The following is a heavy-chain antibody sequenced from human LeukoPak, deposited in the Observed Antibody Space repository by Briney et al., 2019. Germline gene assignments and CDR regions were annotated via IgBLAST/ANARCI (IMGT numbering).Heavy chain of an antibody. CDR2: IYSGGTT. D-gene: IGHD6-13*01. Sequence: GGSLRLSCAASGFTVSSHYMSWVRQAPGKGLEWVSIIYSGGTTYYADSVKGRFTISRDNSKNTLDLQMNSLRADDTAVYYCARLWRAAAGGFDTWGQGTLVTVSP. V-gene: IGHV3-66*01. CDR1: GFTVSSHY. CDR3: ARLWRAAAGGFDT. J-gene: IGHJ4*02.